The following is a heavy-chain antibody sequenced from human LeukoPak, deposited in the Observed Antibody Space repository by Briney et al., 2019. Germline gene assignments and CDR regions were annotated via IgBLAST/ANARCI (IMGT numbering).Heavy chain of an antibody. CDR1: GYTCTSYG. CDR2: VSAYNGNT. Sequence: ASVNVSCKASGYTCTSYGISWVRQAPGQGLEWMGWVSAYNGNTNYAQKLQGRVTMTTDTSTSTAYMELRSLRSDDTAVYYCARVVTLRYFDWFQNWFDPWGQGTLVTVSS. J-gene: IGHJ5*02. V-gene: IGHV1-18*04. CDR3: ARVVTLRYFDWFQNWFDP. D-gene: IGHD3-9*01.